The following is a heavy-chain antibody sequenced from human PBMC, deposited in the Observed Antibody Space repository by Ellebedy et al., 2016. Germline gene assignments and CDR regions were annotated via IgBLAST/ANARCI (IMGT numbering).Heavy chain of an antibody. CDR1: GGTFSSYA. J-gene: IGHJ5*02. CDR2: IIPIFGTA. CDR3: ARDHSGVPAASGYWFDP. V-gene: IGHV1-69*13. Sequence: ASVKVSCKASGGTFSSYAISWVRQAPGQGLEWMGGIIPIFGTANYAQKFQGRVTITADESTSTAYMELSSLRSEDTAVYYCARDHSGVPAASGYWFDPWGQGTLVTVSS. D-gene: IGHD2-2*01.